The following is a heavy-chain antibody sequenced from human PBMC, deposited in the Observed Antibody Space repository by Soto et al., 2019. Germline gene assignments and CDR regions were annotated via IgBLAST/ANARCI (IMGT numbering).Heavy chain of an antibody. CDR1: GFTFTSSA. J-gene: IGHJ4*02. CDR2: IVVGSGNT. D-gene: IGHD6-6*01. V-gene: IGHV1-58*01. Sequence: SVKVSCKASGFTFTSSAVQWVRQARGQRLEWIGWIVVGSGNTNYAQKFQERVTITRDMSTSTAYMELSSLRSEDTAVYYCAEEGHRSSSSPNYFDYWGQGTLVTVSS. CDR3: AEEGHRSSSSPNYFDY.